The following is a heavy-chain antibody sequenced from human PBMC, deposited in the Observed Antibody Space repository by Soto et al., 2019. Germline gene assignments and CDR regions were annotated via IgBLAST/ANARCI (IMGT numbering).Heavy chain of an antibody. J-gene: IGHJ5*02. D-gene: IGHD6-13*01. V-gene: IGHV3-21*01. CDR2: ISSNSAYI. CDR1: GFTFRSFT. CDR3: TRDASRDSSARGWFDP. Sequence: PRLSCAASGFTFRSFTMNWVRQAPGKGLEWVSTISSNSAYIYYTDALRGRFTISRDNAKNSLHLQMNSLRAEDTAVYYCTRDASRDSSARGWFDPWGPGTLVTVSS.